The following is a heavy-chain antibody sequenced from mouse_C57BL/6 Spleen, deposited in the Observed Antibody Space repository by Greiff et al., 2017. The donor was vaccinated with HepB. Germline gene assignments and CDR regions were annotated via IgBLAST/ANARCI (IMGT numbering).Heavy chain of an antibody. V-gene: IGHV1-64*01. D-gene: IGHD1-1*01. J-gene: IGHJ2*01. Sequence: VQLQQPGAELVKPGASVKLSCKASGYTFTSYWMHWVKQRPGQGLEWIGMIHPNSGSTNYNEKFKSKATLTVDKSSSTAYMQLSSLTSEDSAVYYCARSKGLLGYFDYWGQGTTLTVSS. CDR1: GYTFTSYW. CDR2: IHPNSGST. CDR3: ARSKGLLGYFDY.